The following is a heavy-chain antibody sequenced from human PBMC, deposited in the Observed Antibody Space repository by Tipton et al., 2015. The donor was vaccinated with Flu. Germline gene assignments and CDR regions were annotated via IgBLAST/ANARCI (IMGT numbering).Heavy chain of an antibody. Sequence: SGFTFSSYGMHWVRQAPGKGLEWVAVIWYDGSNKYYADSVKGRFTTSRDNSKNTLYLQMNSLRAEDTAVYYCARAPRICSGGSCYSGYFDYWGQGTLVTVSS. CDR2: IWYDGSNK. V-gene: IGHV3-33*01. J-gene: IGHJ4*02. CDR1: GFTFSSYG. D-gene: IGHD2-15*01. CDR3: ARAPRICSGGSCYSGYFDY.